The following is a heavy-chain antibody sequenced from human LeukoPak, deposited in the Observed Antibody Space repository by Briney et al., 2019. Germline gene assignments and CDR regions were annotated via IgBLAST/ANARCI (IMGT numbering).Heavy chain of an antibody. CDR2: IGTAGDT. CDR1: GFTFSSYD. D-gene: IGHD2-8*01. V-gene: IGHV3-13*01. J-gene: IGHJ3*02. Sequence: GGSLRLSCAASGFTFSSYDMHWVRQATGKGLEWVPAIGTAGDTYYPGSVKGRFTISRENAKNSLYLQMNSLRAGGTAVYYCARGMVSGAFDIWGQGTMVTVSS. CDR3: ARGMVSGAFDI.